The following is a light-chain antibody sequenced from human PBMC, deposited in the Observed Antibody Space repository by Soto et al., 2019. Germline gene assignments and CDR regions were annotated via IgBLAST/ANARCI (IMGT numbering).Light chain of an antibody. CDR2: KTS. Sequence: DIHMTQSPSTLSASVGDRATITCRASQSISIWLAWYQQKPGKAPNLLIYKTSSLETGIPSRFSGRGPGTEFTLTITTLQPDDFATYYCEDYNDYSWTFGQGTKVEGK. CDR1: QSISIW. CDR3: EDYNDYSWT. J-gene: IGKJ1*01. V-gene: IGKV1-5*03.